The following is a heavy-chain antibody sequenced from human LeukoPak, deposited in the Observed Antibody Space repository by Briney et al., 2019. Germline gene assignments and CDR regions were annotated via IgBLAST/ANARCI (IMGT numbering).Heavy chain of an antibody. CDR2: INQDGSEE. V-gene: IGHV3-7*01. CDR3: VRDGGVSGYDLLDY. Sequence: GGSLRLSCAASGFTFSNYWMTWGRQAPGKGLEWVAHINQDGSEEHYMDSVKARFTISRDNAKNSLSLQMNSLRAEDTAVYYCVRDGGVSGYDLLDYWGRGTLVTVSS. D-gene: IGHD5-12*01. J-gene: IGHJ4*02. CDR1: GFTFSNYW.